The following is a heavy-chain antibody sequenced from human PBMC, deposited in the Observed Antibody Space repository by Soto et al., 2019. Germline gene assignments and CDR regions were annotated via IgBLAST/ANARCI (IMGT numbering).Heavy chain of an antibody. V-gene: IGHV4-39*01. CDR2: IYYSGTS. CDR3: ARLHCDSPNCVPLDP. J-gene: IGHJ5*02. CDR1: GGSIGDDTYY. Sequence: QLQLQESGPGLVKPSETLSLTCTVSGGSIGDDTYYWGWIRQPPGKGLEWIGSIYYSGTSSYNPSLKSRVTMSVDTSKKQLSLRLSSVTARDTAVYYCARLHCDSPNCVPLDPWGQGTLVIVSS. D-gene: IGHD2-2*01.